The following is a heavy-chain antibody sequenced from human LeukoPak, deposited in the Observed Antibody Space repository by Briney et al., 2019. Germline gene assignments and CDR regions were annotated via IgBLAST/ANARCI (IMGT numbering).Heavy chain of an antibody. Sequence: GGSLRLSCAASGFTFSSYIMNWVRQAPGKGLEWVASISRNSTYIHYADSVKGRFTISRDNARNSLFLQMNSLRAEDTAIYYCARNYGGNSADWGQGTLVTVSS. V-gene: IGHV3-21*01. CDR3: ARNYGGNSAD. CDR2: ISRNSTYI. J-gene: IGHJ4*02. D-gene: IGHD4-23*01. CDR1: GFTFSSYI.